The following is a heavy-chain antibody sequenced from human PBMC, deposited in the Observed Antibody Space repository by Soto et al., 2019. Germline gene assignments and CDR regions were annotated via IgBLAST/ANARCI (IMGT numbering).Heavy chain of an antibody. J-gene: IGHJ6*02. Sequence: SPLKSSGRALGGACSTYVFSWLQQAPGQGLGWMEGFIPFFGTETYAQKFQGRATIPRDESTGTAYMELSSWRSEDTAWYYSERGYITGTTPYPGRRGMDVWGQGTTVTVSS. CDR1: GGACSTYV. D-gene: IGHD1-20*01. CDR2: FIPFFGTE. CDR3: ERGYITGTTPYPGRRGMDV. V-gene: IGHV1-69*13.